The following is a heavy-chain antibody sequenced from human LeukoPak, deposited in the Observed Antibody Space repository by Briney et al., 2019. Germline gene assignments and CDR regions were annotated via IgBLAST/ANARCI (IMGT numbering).Heavy chain of an antibody. V-gene: IGHV3-48*03. CDR3: AREGPYGSGSYYNVGYY. D-gene: IGHD3-10*01. CDR2: ISSSGSTI. CDR1: GFTFSSYE. J-gene: IGHJ4*02. Sequence: GGSLRLSCAAPGFTFSSYEMNWVRQAPGKGLEWVSYISSSGSTIYYADSVKGRFTISRDNAKNSLYLQMNSLRAEDTAVYYCAREGPYGSGSYYNVGYYWGQGTLVTVSS.